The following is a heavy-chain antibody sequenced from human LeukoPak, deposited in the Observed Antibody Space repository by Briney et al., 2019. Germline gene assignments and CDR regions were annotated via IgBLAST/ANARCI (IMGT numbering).Heavy chain of an antibody. Sequence: GDSVKVSCKASGYTFTTDDISWARQAPGQGLEWLGWINTHTGDTKYAQKFQGRVTVTTDTSTSTAYMDLGSLGSDDTAVYYCARGPGGCSGGSCYHDYWGQGTLLAVSS. J-gene: IGHJ4*02. D-gene: IGHD2-15*01. CDR1: GYTFTTDD. CDR3: ARGPGGCSGGSCYHDY. V-gene: IGHV1-18*01. CDR2: INTHTGDT.